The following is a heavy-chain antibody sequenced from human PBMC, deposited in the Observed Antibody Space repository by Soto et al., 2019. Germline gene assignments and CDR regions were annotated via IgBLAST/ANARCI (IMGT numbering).Heavy chain of an antibody. D-gene: IGHD5-18*01. Sequence: ASVKVSCKASGYTFTGYYMHWVRQAPGQGFEWMGWINPNSGGTNYAQKFQGWVTMTRDTSISTAYMELSRLRSDDTAVYYCARAHLGGYSYGYNWFDPWGQGTLVTVSS. V-gene: IGHV1-2*04. J-gene: IGHJ5*02. CDR2: INPNSGGT. CDR3: ARAHLGGYSYGYNWFDP. CDR1: GYTFTGYY.